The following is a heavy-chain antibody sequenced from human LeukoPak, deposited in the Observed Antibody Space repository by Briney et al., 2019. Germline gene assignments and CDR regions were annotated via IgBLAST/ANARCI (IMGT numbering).Heavy chain of an antibody. J-gene: IGHJ4*02. D-gene: IGHD3-22*01. CDR1: GFTFSNYN. V-gene: IGHV3-21*04. Sequence: PGGSLRLSCAASGFTFSNYNMNWVRQAPGKGLEWVSCISISSNYIYYPDSVKGRFTISRDNAKNTLYLQMDSLRVDDTAVYYCGGLKSSGYLIDHWGQGTLVTVSS. CDR3: GGLKSSGYLIDH. CDR2: ISISSNYI.